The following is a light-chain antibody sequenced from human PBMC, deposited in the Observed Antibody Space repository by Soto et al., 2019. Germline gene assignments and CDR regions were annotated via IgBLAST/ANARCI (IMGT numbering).Light chain of an antibody. CDR3: SSYTRRSSLGLI. Sequence: QSALTQPASVSGSPGQSITISCTGTSSDVGGYNYVSWYQQHPGKAPKLMIYDVSNRPSGVSNRFSGSKSGNTASLTISGLQAEDEAHYYCSSYTRRSSLGLIFGGGTKLTVL. CDR2: DVS. CDR1: SSDVGGYNY. J-gene: IGLJ2*01. V-gene: IGLV2-14*03.